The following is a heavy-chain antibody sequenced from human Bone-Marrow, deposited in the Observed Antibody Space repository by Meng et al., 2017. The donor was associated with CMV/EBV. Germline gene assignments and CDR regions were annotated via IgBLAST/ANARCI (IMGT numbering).Heavy chain of an antibody. J-gene: IGHJ4*02. CDR2: MNPNSGNT. Sequence: SCKAAGYTFTSYDINWVRQATGKGLEWMGWMNPNSGNTGYAQKFQGRVTMTKNTSISTAYMELSSLRSEDTAVYYCARGRSRSYLAYWGQGTLVTVSS. V-gene: IGHV1-8*01. CDR1: GYTFTSYD. CDR3: ARGRSRSYLAY. D-gene: IGHD1-14*01.